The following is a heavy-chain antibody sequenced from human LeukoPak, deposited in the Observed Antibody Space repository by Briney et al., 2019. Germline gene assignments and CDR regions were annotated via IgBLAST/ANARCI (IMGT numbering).Heavy chain of an antibody. Sequence: ASVKVSCKASGYTFTSYYMHWVRQAPGQGLEWMGVINSSGGSTTYAQKFQGRVTMTRDMPTSTVYMELSSLRSEDTAVYYCASGYFGVGARDWGQGTLVTVSS. CDR1: GYTFTSYY. CDR3: ASGYFGVGARD. D-gene: IGHD1-26*01. CDR2: INSSGGST. J-gene: IGHJ4*02. V-gene: IGHV1-46*01.